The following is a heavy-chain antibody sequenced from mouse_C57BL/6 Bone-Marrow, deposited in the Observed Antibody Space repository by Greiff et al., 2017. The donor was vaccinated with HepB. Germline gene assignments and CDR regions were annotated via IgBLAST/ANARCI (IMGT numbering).Heavy chain of an antibody. J-gene: IGHJ2*01. D-gene: IGHD2-4*01. V-gene: IGHV1-54*01. CDR3: AREGLRRGFDY. CDR1: GYAFTNYL. Sequence: QVHVKQSGAELVRPGTSVKVSCKASGYAFTNYLIEWVKQRPGQGLEWIGVINHGSGGTNYNEKFKGKATLTADKSSSTAYMQLSSLTSEDSAVYFCAREGLRRGFDYWGQGTTLTVSS. CDR2: INHGSGGT.